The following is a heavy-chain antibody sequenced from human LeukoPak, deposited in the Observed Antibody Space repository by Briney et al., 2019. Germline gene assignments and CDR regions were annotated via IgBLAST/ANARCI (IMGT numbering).Heavy chain of an antibody. V-gene: IGHV3-20*04. Sequence: PGGSLRLSCAASGFTFHDYGIHWVRQAPGKGLEWVSGINWNGEKRGYGESVKGRFTISRDNAKKSLYLQLRAEDTALYYCAREYDSSGYYDYWAREPWSPSPQ. D-gene: IGHD3-22*01. CDR1: GFTFHDYG. CDR3: AREYDSSGYYDY. CDR2: INWNGEKR. J-gene: IGHJ4*02.